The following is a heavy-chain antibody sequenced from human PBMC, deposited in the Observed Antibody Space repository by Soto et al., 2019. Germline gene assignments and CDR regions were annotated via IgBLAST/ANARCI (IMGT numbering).Heavy chain of an antibody. J-gene: IGHJ4*02. CDR1: GFTFNRYW. CDR2: LNSDGSIT. D-gene: IGHD3-22*01. V-gene: IGHV3-74*01. CDR3: VRVISSGLYDY. Sequence: PGGSLRLSCAASGFTFNRYWMHWVRQTPEKGLVWVSRLNSDGSITSYADSVKGRFTISRDNAKNTLYLQMNSLRAEDTAVYYCVRVISSGLYDYWGKGTLVTVSS.